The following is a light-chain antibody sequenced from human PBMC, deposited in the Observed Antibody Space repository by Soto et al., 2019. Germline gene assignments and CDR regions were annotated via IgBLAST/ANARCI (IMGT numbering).Light chain of an antibody. J-gene: IGKJ4*01. CDR3: QQRSNWPELT. V-gene: IGKV3-11*01. Sequence: EIVLTQSPATLSLSPGERATLSCRAGQSVSSYLAWYQQKPGQAPRLLIYDASNRATGIPARFSGSGSGTDFTLTISSLEPEDFAVYYCQQRSNWPELTFGGGTKVEIK. CDR2: DAS. CDR1: QSVSSY.